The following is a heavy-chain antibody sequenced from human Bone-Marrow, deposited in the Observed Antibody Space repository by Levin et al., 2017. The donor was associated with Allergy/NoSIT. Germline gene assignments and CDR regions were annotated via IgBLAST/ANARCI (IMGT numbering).Heavy chain of an antibody. Sequence: MAGGSLRLSCAASGFTFSGFSMNWVRQAPGKGLEWVSSISSSGNYIYYADSVKGRFTISRDNAKNSVYLQMNSLRAEDTAVYYCARGGVTLVRGVMTWFDPWGQGTLVTVSS. CDR3: ARGGVTLVRGVMTWFDP. D-gene: IGHD3-10*01. CDR2: ISSSGNYI. V-gene: IGHV3-21*01. CDR1: GFTFSGFS. J-gene: IGHJ5*02.